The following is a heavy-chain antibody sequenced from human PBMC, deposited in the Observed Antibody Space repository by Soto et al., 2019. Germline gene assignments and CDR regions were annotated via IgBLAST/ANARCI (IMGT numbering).Heavy chain of an antibody. V-gene: IGHV3-30-3*01. CDR3: ARDRVRVAAGTTSYYYGMDV. J-gene: IGHJ6*02. CDR2: ISYDGSNK. CDR1: GFTFSSYA. Sequence: EGSLRLSCAASGFTFSSYAMHWVRQAPGKRLEWVAVISYDGSNKYYADSVKGRFTISRDNSKNTLYLQMNSLRAEDTAVYYCARDRVRVAAGTTSYYYGMDVWGQGTTVTVSS. D-gene: IGHD1-7*01.